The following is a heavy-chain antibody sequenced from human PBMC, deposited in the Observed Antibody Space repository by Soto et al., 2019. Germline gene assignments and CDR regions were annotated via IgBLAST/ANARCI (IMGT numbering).Heavy chain of an antibody. V-gene: IGHV3-53*04. CDR2: IYSGGST. CDR3: ARVTVTSAFDI. D-gene: IGHD4-4*01. J-gene: IGHJ3*02. CDR1: GFTVSSNH. Sequence: EVQLVESGGGLVQPGGSLRLSCAASGFTVSSNHMSWVRQAPGKGLEWVSVIYSGGSTYYADSVKGRFTISRHNSKNTLYLQMNSLRAEDTAVYYCARVTVTSAFDIWGQGTMVTVSS.